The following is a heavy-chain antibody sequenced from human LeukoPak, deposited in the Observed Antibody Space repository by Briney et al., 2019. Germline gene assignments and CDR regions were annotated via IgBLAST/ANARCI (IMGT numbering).Heavy chain of an antibody. D-gene: IGHD2/OR15-2a*01. CDR3: AKSDSTSYNAFDI. V-gene: IGHV3-23*01. CDR2: ISSSSTST. J-gene: IGHJ3*02. Sequence: WGSLRLSCTASGLTFSISAMSWVRQAPRGGRGWVSSISSSSTSTYNAGSVKDRFTISRDNSKNTLYLQMNSLRAEDTAVYYCAKSDSTSYNAFDIWGQATMATVSP. CDR1: GLTFSISA.